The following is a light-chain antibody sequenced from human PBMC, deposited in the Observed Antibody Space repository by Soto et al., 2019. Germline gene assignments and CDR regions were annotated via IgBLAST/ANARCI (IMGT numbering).Light chain of an antibody. V-gene: IGKV1-5*03. J-gene: IGKJ4*01. CDR3: QQYNSYPS. Sequence: DIQMTQSPSTLSASVGDRVTITCRASQSISSWLAWYQQKPGKAPKLLIYKASSLESGFPSRFSSGGSGKEFALTISSLQPDDFANYYCQQYNSYPSLGGGTTVEIK. CDR1: QSISSW. CDR2: KAS.